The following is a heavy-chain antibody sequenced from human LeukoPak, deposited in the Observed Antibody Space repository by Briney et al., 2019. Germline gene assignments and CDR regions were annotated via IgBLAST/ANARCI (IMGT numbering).Heavy chain of an antibody. CDR1: GYDFNGYY. D-gene: IGHD3-16*01. Sequence: ASVKVSCKASGYDFNGYYIHWVRQTPGQGLEWMGWIKPKSGGTGYAEEFQGRVTMTSDRSVTTAYLEVRRLRSDDTAVYHCGRVLDYVGTSFRPPEKYYYYYIDVWGQGTTVAVSS. CDR3: GRVLDYVGTSFRPPEKYYYYYIDV. CDR2: IKPKSGGT. J-gene: IGHJ6*03. V-gene: IGHV1-2*02.